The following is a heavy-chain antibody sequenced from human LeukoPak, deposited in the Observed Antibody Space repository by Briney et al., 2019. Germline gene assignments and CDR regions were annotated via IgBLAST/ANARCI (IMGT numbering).Heavy chain of an antibody. J-gene: IGHJ6*02. CDR3: ASHLIDYDILTGHTYGMDV. Sequence: PGGSLRLSCAASGFTFSSYSMNWVRQAPGKGLVWVSSISSSSSYIYYADSVKGRFTISRDNAKNSLYLQMNSLRAEDTAVYYCASHLIDYDILTGHTYGMDVWGQGTTVTVSS. D-gene: IGHD3-9*01. CDR1: GFTFSSYS. CDR2: ISSSSSYI. V-gene: IGHV3-21*01.